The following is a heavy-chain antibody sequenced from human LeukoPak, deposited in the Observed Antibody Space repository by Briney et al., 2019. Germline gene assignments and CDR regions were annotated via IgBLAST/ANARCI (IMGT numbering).Heavy chain of an antibody. Sequence: GASVKVSCKASGYTFNKYGISWVRQAPGQGLEWMGWINVYSGDTKYTQKFQGRVTVTRDTSISTAYMELRSLTSDDTAVYYCAKDSSGFHPGDAFDIWGQGTLVTVSS. V-gene: IGHV1-18*01. CDR2: INVYSGDT. D-gene: IGHD6-19*01. J-gene: IGHJ3*02. CDR1: GYTFNKYG. CDR3: AKDSSGFHPGDAFDI.